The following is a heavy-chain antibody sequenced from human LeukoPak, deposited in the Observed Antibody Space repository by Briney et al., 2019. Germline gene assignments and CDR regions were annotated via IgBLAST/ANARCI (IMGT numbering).Heavy chain of an antibody. CDR3: ARDAGYDSSGYYYVPRVIDAFDI. Sequence: PSETLSLTCTVSGGSISSGGYYWSWIRQHQGKGLEWIGYIYYSGSTYYNPSLKSRVTISVDTSKNQFSLKLSSVTAADTAVYYCARDAGYDSSGYYYVPRVIDAFDIWGQGTMVTVSS. CDR1: GGSISSGGYY. V-gene: IGHV4-31*03. J-gene: IGHJ3*02. CDR2: IYYSGST. D-gene: IGHD3-22*01.